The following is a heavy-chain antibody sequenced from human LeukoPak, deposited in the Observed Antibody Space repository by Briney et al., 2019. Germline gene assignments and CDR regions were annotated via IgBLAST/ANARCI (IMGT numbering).Heavy chain of an antibody. CDR3: ARATTVGYRGHYDSRAFDI. Sequence: GGSLRLSCAASGFTFSGHYMSWIRQAPGKGLEWVSDISSSGSKVHYAESVKGRFTVSRDNAKNSLYLQMNSLRAEDTAVYYCARATTVGYRGHYDSRAFDIWGQGTMVTVSS. V-gene: IGHV3-11*04. D-gene: IGHD3-22*01. J-gene: IGHJ3*02. CDR1: GFTFSGHY. CDR2: ISSSGSKV.